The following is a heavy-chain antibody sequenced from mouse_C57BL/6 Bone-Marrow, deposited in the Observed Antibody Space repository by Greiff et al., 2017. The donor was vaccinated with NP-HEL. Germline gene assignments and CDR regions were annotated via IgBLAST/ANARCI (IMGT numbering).Heavy chain of an antibody. CDR3: ARWGNYDYDVAY. CDR2: INPNNGGT. CDR1: GYTFTDYY. D-gene: IGHD2-4*01. Sequence: EVQLQQSGPELVKPGASVKISCKASGYTFTDYYMNWVKQSHGKSLEWIGDINPNNGGTSYNQKFKGKATLTVDKSSSTAYMELRSLTSEDSAVYYCARWGNYDYDVAYWGQGTLVTVSA. J-gene: IGHJ3*01. V-gene: IGHV1-26*01.